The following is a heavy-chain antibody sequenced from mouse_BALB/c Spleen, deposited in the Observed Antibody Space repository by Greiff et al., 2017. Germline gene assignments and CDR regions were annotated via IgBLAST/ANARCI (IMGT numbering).Heavy chain of an antibody. D-gene: IGHD1-1*02. CDR2: INPSTGYT. CDR3: ARTKTPLVAWFAY. CDR1: GYTFTSYW. J-gene: IGHJ3*01. V-gene: IGHV1-7*01. Sequence: QVQLKQSGAELAKPGASVKMSCKASGYTFTSYWMHWVKQRPGQGLEWIGYINPSTGYTEYNQKFKDKATLTADKSSSTAYMQLSSLTSEDSAVYYCARTKTPLVAWFAYWGQGTLVTVSA.